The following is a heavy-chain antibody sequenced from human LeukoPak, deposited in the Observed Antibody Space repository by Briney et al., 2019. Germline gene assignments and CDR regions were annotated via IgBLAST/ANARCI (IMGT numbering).Heavy chain of an antibody. CDR1: GYTFTGYY. Sequence: ASVKVSCKASGYTFTGYYMHWVRQAPGQGLEWMGWINPNSGGTNYAQKFQGRVTMTRDTSISTAYMELSRLRSDDTAVYYCATLWFGETADAFDIWGQGTMVTVSS. CDR3: ATLWFGETADAFDI. CDR2: INPNSGGT. J-gene: IGHJ3*02. D-gene: IGHD3-10*01. V-gene: IGHV1-2*02.